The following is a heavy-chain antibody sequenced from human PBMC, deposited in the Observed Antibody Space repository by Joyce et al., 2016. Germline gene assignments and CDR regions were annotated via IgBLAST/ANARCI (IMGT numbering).Heavy chain of an antibody. CDR3: ASCDYDRYYYYGMDV. J-gene: IGHJ6*02. D-gene: IGHD3-22*01. V-gene: IGHV4-59*01. CDR1: GGSLSPYY. CDR2: IFHSGGP. Sequence: QVQLQESGPGLVKPSETLSLTCTVSGGSLSPYYWSWIRQPPGKGQEWIGYIFHSGGPNYAPALKSRVTISVDTSRNQFSLKLSSVTAADTAVYYCASCDYDRYYYYGMDVWGQGTTVTVSS.